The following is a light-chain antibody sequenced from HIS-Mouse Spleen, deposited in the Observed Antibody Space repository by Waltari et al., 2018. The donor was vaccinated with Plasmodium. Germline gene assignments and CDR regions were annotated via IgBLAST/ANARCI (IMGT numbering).Light chain of an antibody. CDR2: AAS. J-gene: IGKJ1*01. V-gene: IGKV1-39*01. Sequence: IQMTQSPSSLSASVGDRVTITCRASQSISSYLNWYQQKQGKAPKLLIYAASSLQSGVPSRFSGSGSGTDFTLTISSLQPEYFATYYCQQSYSTWTFGQGTKVEIK. CDR1: QSISSY. CDR3: QQSYSTWT.